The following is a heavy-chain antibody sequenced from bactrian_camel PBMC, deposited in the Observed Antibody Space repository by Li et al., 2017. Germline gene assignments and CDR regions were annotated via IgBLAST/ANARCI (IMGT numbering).Heavy chain of an antibody. CDR3: KQFCLGWKPGQY. D-gene: IGHD1*01. CDR2: ISKTGTYT. V-gene: IGHV3S2*01. Sequence: VQLVESGGGLVQPGGSLRLSCVASGFAFTSHTMGWIRQAPGKGLEWVSTISKTGTYTYYADSVKGRFIISKDKGKATVYLEMSSLKPEDTATYFCKQFCLGWKPGQYWGQGTQVTVS. J-gene: IGHJ4*01. CDR1: GFAFTSHT.